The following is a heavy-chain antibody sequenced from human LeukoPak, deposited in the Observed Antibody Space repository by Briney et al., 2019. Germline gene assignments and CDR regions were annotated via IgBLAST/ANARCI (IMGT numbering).Heavy chain of an antibody. CDR3: VRLDCTNGVCYGAWFDP. D-gene: IGHD2-8*01. V-gene: IGHV4-34*01. CDR1: GGSFSGYY. CDR2: INHSGST. Sequence: PSETLSLTCAVYGGSFSGYYWSWIRQPPGKGLEWIGEINHSGSTNYNPSLKSRVTISVDTSKHQFSLKLSSVTAADTAVYYCVRLDCTNGVCYGAWFDPWGQGTLVTVSS. J-gene: IGHJ5*02.